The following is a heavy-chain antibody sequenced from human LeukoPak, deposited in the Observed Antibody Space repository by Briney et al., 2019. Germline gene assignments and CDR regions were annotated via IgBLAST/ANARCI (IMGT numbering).Heavy chain of an antibody. Sequence: SETLSLTCTVSGYSISSGYYWGWIRQPPGKGLEGIGSIYHSGSTYYNPSLKSRVTISVDTSKNQFSLKLSSVTAADTAVYYCAREAQGSRWYNNWFDPWGEGTLVTVSS. D-gene: IGHD6-13*01. CDR2: IYHSGST. CDR1: GYSISSGYY. J-gene: IGHJ5*02. V-gene: IGHV4-38-2*02. CDR3: AREAQGSRWYNNWFDP.